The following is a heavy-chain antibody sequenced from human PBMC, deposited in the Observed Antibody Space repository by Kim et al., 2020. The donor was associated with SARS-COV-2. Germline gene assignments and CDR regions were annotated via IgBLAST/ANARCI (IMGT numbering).Heavy chain of an antibody. V-gene: IGHV4-39*01. CDR2: IYYGGST. D-gene: IGHD3-9*01. Sequence: SETLSLTCTVSGGSISSSYYYWGWIRQPPGKGLQWIGSIYYGGSTYYNPSLKSRVTISVDTSKNQFSLKLSSVTAADTAVYYCARQSNILTGSASYNWFDPCGQGTLVTVSS. CDR1: GGSISSSYYY. J-gene: IGHJ5*02. CDR3: ARQSNILTGSASYNWFDP.